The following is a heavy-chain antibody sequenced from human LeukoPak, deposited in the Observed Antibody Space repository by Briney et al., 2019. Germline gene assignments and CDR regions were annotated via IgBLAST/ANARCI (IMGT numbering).Heavy chain of an antibody. D-gene: IGHD4-17*01. CDR1: GGSFSGYY. CDR2: INHSGST. V-gene: IGHV4-34*01. J-gene: IGHJ2*01. CDR3: ARRIRTTSLCWYFDL. Sequence: SETLSLTCAVYGGSFSGYYWSWIRQPPGKGLEWIGEINHSGSTNYNPSLKSRVTISVDTSKNQFSLKLSSVTAADTAVYYCARRIRTTSLCWYFDLWGRGTLVTVSS.